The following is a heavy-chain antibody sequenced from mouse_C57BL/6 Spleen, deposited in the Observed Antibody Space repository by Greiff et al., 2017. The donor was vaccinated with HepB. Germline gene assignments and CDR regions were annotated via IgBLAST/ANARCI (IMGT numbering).Heavy chain of an antibody. J-gene: IGHJ3*01. CDR3: ARHEEGPPLRPAWFAY. CDR1: GYTFTEYT. Sequence: VKLQESGAELVKPGASVKLSCKASGYTFTEYTIHWVKQRSGQGLEWIGWFYPGSGSIKYNEKFKDKATLTADKSSSTVYMELSRLTSEDSAVYFCARHEEGPPLRPAWFAYWGQGTLVTVSA. V-gene: IGHV1-62-2*01. D-gene: IGHD1-2*01. CDR2: FYPGSGSI.